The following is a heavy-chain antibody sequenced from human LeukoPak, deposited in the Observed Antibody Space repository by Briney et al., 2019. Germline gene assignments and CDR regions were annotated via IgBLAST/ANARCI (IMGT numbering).Heavy chain of an antibody. V-gene: IGHV3-74*01. J-gene: IGHJ3*02. D-gene: IGHD3-22*01. Sequence: GGSLRLSCEASGFTLSNHWMHWVRQAPGKGLVWVSRISGDEIWTSYADSVKGRFLISRDNAKDTLYLQMNSLRTEDTAVYYCAREYNSGPKQTDAFDIWGQGTMVTVSS. CDR3: AREYNSGPKQTDAFDI. CDR2: ISGDEIWT. CDR1: GFTLSNHW.